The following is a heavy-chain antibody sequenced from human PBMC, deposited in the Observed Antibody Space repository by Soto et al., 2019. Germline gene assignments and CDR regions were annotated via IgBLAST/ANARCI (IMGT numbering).Heavy chain of an antibody. CDR3: AKDMTPGPVREAFDI. CDR1: GFTFDDYA. J-gene: IGHJ3*02. D-gene: IGHD2-2*01. Sequence: GGSLRLSCAASGFTFDDYAMHWVRQAPGKGLEWVSGISWDRGSIGYADSVKGRFTISRDNAKNSLYLQMNSLRAEETALYSCAKDMTPGPVREAFDIWGQGTMVTVSS. CDR2: ISWDRGSI. V-gene: IGHV3-9*01.